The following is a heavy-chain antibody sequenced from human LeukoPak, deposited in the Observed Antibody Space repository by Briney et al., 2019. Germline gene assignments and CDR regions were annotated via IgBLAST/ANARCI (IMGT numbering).Heavy chain of an antibody. CDR3: ARGGTIVRGVMSYYYMDV. CDR1: GYTFTSYY. V-gene: IGHV1-46*01. J-gene: IGHJ6*03. D-gene: IGHD3-10*01. Sequence: ASVKVSCKASGYTFTSYYMHWVRQAPGQGLEWMGIINPSGGSTSYAQKFQGRVTMTRDTSISTAYMELSRLRSDDTAVYFCARGGTIVRGVMSYYYMDVWGKGTTVTVSS. CDR2: INPSGGST.